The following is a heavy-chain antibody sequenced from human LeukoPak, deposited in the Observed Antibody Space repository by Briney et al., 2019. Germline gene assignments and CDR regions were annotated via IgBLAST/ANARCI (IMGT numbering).Heavy chain of an antibody. J-gene: IGHJ2*01. CDR1: GFTFSNYD. Sequence: GGSLRLSCAASGFTFSNYDMHWVRQTTGKGPEWVSAIGSAGATYYPGSLKGRFTISRENAKNFLFLQMNSLRVGDTAVYFCARGGISAFMPDNWYFDLWGRGTLVTVSS. CDR2: IGSAGAT. CDR3: ARGGISAFMPDNWYFDL. D-gene: IGHD1-26*01. V-gene: IGHV3-13*01.